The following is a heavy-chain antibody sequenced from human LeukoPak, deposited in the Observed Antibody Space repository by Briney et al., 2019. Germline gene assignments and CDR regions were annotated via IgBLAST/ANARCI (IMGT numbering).Heavy chain of an antibody. CDR2: IYYSGST. D-gene: IGHD6-13*01. J-gene: IGHJ5*02. V-gene: IGHV4-39*01. Sequence: SETLSLTCTVSGGSISSSSYYWGWIRQPPGKGPEWIGSIYYSGSTYYNPSLKSRVTISVDTSKNQFSLKLSSVTAADTAVYYCASHGIAAAGTFSAWFDPWGQGTLVTVSS. CDR3: ASHGIAAAGTFSAWFDP. CDR1: GGSISSSSYY.